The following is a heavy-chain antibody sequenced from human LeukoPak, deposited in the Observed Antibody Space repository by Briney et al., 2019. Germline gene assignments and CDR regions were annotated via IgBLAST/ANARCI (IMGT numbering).Heavy chain of an antibody. CDR2: IRYDGSNK. V-gene: IGHV3-30*02. CDR3: AGATWSGYGTGWWLEY. Sequence: PGGSLRLSCAASGFTFSSYGMHWVRQAPGKGLEWVAFIRYDGSNKYHADSVKGRFTISRDNSKNTVYLQMNSLRAEDTAVYYCAGATWSGYGTGWWLEYWGQGTLVTVSS. J-gene: IGHJ4*02. D-gene: IGHD6-19*01. CDR1: GFTFSSYG.